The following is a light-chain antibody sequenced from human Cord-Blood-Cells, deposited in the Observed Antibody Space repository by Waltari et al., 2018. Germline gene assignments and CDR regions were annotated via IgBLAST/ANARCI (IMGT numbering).Light chain of an antibody. CDR2: EFS. CDR1: SSDVGGYKY. V-gene: IGLV2-14*01. J-gene: IGLJ2*01. CDR3: SSYTSSSTYVV. Sequence: QSALTQPASVSGSPGQSITISCTGTSSDVGGYKYVSWYQQHPGKAPKLMIYEFSNRPSGVSNRFSGSKSGNTASLTISGLQAEDEADYYCSSYTSSSTYVVFGGGTKLTVL.